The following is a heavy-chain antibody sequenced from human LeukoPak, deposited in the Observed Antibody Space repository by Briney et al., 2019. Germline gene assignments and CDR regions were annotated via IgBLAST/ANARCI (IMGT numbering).Heavy chain of an antibody. D-gene: IGHD5-18*01. CDR2: IYYSGST. CDR1: GGSISSYY. CDR3: ARAGIQLWPHDAFDI. V-gene: IGHV4-59*01. Sequence: TSETLSLTCTVSGGSISSYYWSWIRQPPGKGLEWIGYIYYSGSTNYNPSLKSRVTISVDTSKNQFSLKLSSVTAADTAVYYCARAGIQLWPHDAFDIWGQGTMVTVSS. J-gene: IGHJ3*02.